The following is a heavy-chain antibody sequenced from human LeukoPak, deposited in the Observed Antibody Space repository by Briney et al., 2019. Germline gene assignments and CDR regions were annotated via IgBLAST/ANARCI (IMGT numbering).Heavy chain of an antibody. CDR2: ISSSSSYI. CDR3: ARHPSIWFGPAQSDY. D-gene: IGHD3-10*01. V-gene: IGHV3-21*01. J-gene: IGHJ4*02. CDR1: GFTFSSYS. Sequence: GGSLRLSCAASGFTFSSYSMNWVRQAPGKGLEWVSSISSSSSYIYYADSVKGRFTISRDNAKNSLYLQMNSLRAEDTAVYYCARHPSIWFGPAQSDYWGQGTLVTVSS.